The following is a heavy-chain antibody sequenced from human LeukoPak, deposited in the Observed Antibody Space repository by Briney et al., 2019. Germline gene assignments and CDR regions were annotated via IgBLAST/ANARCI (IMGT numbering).Heavy chain of an antibody. CDR3: ARLRGYYDSSGYYHPRGFFDY. V-gene: IGHV5-51*01. CDR1: GYSFTSFS. D-gene: IGHD3-22*01. Sequence: GESLKISCKGSGYSFTSFSIGWVRQMPGKGLEWMGIIYPGDSDTRYSPSFQGQVTISADKSISTAYLQWSSLKASDTAMYYCARLRGYYDSSGYYHPRGFFDYWGQGTLVTVSS. CDR2: IYPGDSDT. J-gene: IGHJ4*02.